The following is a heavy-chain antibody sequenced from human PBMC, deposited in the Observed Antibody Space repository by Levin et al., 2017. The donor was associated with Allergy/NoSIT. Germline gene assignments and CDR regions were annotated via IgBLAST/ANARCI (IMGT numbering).Heavy chain of an antibody. V-gene: IGHV1-69*13. CDR1: GGTFSSYA. Sequence: SVKVSCKASGGTFSSYAISWVRQAPGQGLEWMGGIIPIFGTANYAQKFQGRVTITADESTSTAYMELSSLRSEDTAVYYCAREVRDITMVRGSRVDAFDIWGQGTMVTVSS. D-gene: IGHD3-10*01. CDR2: IIPIFGTA. J-gene: IGHJ3*02. CDR3: AREVRDITMVRGSRVDAFDI.